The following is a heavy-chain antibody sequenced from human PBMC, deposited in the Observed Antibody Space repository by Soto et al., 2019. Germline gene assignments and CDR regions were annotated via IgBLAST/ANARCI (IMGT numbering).Heavy chain of an antibody. D-gene: IGHD5-18*01. J-gene: IGHJ4*02. CDR3: ARDVQLQSFDY. V-gene: IGHV3-66*01. CDR2: IYSGGNT. CDR1: GFTISSNY. Sequence: GGSLRLSCAASGFTISSNYMSWVRQAPGKGLEWVSVIYSGGNTYYADSVKGRFTISRDNSKNTLYLQMNSLRAEDTAVYYCARDVQLQSFDYWGQGTLVTVSS.